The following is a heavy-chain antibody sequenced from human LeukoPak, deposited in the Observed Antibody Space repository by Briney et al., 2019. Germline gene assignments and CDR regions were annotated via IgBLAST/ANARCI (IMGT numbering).Heavy chain of an antibody. D-gene: IGHD6-13*01. Sequence: GESLKISCKGSGYSFTSQWIGWVRYMAGKGLECMGCIYPGDSDTRYSPSFQGQVTISADKSISTAYLQWNSLKASDTAMYYCARHVGRITAADTRWFDPWGQGTLVTVSS. CDR2: IYPGDSDT. CDR3: ARHVGRITAADTRWFDP. J-gene: IGHJ5*02. CDR1: GYSFTSQW. V-gene: IGHV5-51*01.